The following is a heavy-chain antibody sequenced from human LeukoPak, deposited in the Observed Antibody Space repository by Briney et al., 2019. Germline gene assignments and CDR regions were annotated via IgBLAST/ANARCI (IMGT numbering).Heavy chain of an antibody. Sequence: ASVKVSCKASGYTFTSYYIHWVRQAPGQGLEWMGGIIPIFGTANYAQKFQGRVTITADKSTSTAYMELSSLRSEDTAVYYCARDGSGYYDSSGPRDAFDIWGQGTMVTVSS. CDR2: IIPIFGTA. V-gene: IGHV1-69*06. CDR1: GYTFTSYY. CDR3: ARDGSGYYDSSGPRDAFDI. D-gene: IGHD3-22*01. J-gene: IGHJ3*02.